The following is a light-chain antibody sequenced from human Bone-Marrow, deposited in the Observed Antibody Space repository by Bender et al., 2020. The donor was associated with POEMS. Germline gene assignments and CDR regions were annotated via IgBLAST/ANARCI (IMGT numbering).Light chain of an antibody. CDR2: QDK. CDR3: QVWDTNNLHPII. J-gene: IGLJ2*01. Sequence: SYGLTQPPSVSVSPGQTATITCSGDKVGENYASWYQQRPGQSPTLVIYQDKKRPSDIPERFSGSSSGNTATLTISGTQALDEADYYCQVWDTNNLHPIIFGGGTSLTVL. CDR1: KVGENY. V-gene: IGLV3-1*01.